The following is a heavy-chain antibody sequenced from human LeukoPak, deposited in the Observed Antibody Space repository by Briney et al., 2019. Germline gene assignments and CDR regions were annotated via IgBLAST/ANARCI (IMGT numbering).Heavy chain of an antibody. CDR2: IRNKGNGGTT. V-gene: IGHV3-49*04. Sequence: GGSLRLSCTTSGLTFGDNAMSWVRQAPGKGLEWVGFIRNKGNGGTTEYAASVRGRFTISRDDSESITYLQMNSLRTEDTAVYYCTAGSYHESSGYRFDYWGQGTLVTVSS. CDR3: TAGSYHESSGYRFDY. CDR1: GLTFGDNA. J-gene: IGHJ4*02. D-gene: IGHD3-22*01.